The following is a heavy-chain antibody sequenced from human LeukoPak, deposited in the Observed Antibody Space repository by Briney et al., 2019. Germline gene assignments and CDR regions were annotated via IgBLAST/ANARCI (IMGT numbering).Heavy chain of an antibody. CDR1: GGSISSGGYS. CDR2: IYYSGST. J-gene: IGHJ4*02. Sequence: SETLSLTCAVSGGSISSGGYSWSWIRQPPGKGLEWIGYIYYSGSTYYNPPLKSRVTISVDTSKNQFSLKLSSVTAADTAVYYCARARYDYWGQGTLVTVSS. V-gene: IGHV4-30-4*07. D-gene: IGHD3-9*01. CDR3: ARARYDY.